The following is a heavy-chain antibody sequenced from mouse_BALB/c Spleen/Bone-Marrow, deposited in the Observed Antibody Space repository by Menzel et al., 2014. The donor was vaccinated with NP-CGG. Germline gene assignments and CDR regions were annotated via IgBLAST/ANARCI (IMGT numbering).Heavy chain of an antibody. J-gene: IGHJ4*01. CDR1: GYTFTDYN. CDR2: IYPYNGGT. CDR3: ARSGVPYAMDY. V-gene: IGHV1S29*02. Sequence: EVQLVESGPELVKPGASVKISCKASGYTFTDYNMHWVKQSHGESLEWIGYIYPYNGGTGYNQKFKSKATLTVDNSSSTAYMELRSLTSEDSAVYYCARSGVPYAMDYWGQGTSVTVSS. D-gene: IGHD3-1*01.